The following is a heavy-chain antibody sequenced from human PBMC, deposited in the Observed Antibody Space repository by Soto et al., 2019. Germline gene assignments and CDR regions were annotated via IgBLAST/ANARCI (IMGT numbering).Heavy chain of an antibody. CDR3: AKEGNFPSGYSSGWLDY. J-gene: IGHJ4*02. D-gene: IGHD6-19*01. CDR1: GFTFSSYA. V-gene: IGHV3-23*01. CDR2: ISGSGGST. Sequence: GGSLRLSCAASGFTFSSYAMSWVRQAPGKGLEWVSAISGSGGSTYYADSVKGRFTISRDNSKNTLYLQMNSLRAEDTAVYYCAKEGNFPSGYSSGWLDYWGQGTLVTVSS.